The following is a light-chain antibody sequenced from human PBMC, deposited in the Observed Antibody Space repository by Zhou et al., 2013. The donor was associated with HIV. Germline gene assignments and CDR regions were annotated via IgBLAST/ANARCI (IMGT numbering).Light chain of an antibody. CDR3: QQSYSTPYT. J-gene: IGKJ2*01. CDR2: KAS. Sequence: DIQMTQSPSTLSASVGDRVTITCRASQNVSSWLAWYQQKPGQAPRLLIYKASSLQSGVPSRFSGSGSGTDFTLTISSLRPEDVATYYCQQSYSTPYTFGQGTKLEIK. V-gene: IGKV1-5*03. CDR1: QNVSSW.